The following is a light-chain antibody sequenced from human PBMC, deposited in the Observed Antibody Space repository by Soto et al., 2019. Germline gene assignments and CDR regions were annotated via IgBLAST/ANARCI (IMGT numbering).Light chain of an antibody. CDR1: SGHRTYA. J-gene: IGLJ2*01. CDR3: QTWGTGLLV. V-gene: IGLV4-69*01. CDR2: LNSDGSH. Sequence: QLVLTQSPSASASLGASVKLTCTLSSGHRTYAIAWHQQQPEQGPRYLMNLNSDGSHTQGDGIPDRFSGSSSGTERYLTISSLQSEDEADYYCQTWGTGLLVFGGGTKLTVL.